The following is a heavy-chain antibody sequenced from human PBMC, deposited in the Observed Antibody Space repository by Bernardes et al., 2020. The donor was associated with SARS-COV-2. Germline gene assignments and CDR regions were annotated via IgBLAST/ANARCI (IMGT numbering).Heavy chain of an antibody. Sequence: GGSLRLSCAASGFTLDTFAMSWVRQAPGKGLEWLSGVSDSGDTYYADSVKGRFTISRDTSKNIVFLQMNNLRAEDTAVYYCARIDDVTGRDYWGQGTLVTVSS. CDR1: GFTLDTFA. D-gene: IGHD3-9*01. CDR2: VSDSGDT. V-gene: IGHV3-23*01. CDR3: ARIDDVTGRDY. J-gene: IGHJ4*02.